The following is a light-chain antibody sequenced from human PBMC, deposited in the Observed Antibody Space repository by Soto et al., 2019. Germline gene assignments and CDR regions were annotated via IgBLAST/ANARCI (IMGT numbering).Light chain of an antibody. CDR3: QQHLSSPPSFT. Sequence: EIVLTQSPCTLSLSSGERATLSWRTSQSSSSTYLAWFQQKPGQAPRLLIYAASSRATGIPDRFSGSGSGTDFTLTISRLEPEDFAVYYCQQHLSSPPSFTFGPGTKVDIK. J-gene: IGKJ3*01. V-gene: IGKV3-20*01. CDR1: QSSSSTY. CDR2: AAS.